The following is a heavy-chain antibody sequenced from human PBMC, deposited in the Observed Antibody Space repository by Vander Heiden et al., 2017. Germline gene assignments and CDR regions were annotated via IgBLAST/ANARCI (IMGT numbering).Heavy chain of an antibody. CDR1: GFTFNIYA. CDR2: IGASGDYT. J-gene: IGHJ3*01. CDR3: ARDPNGNYVGAFDF. D-gene: IGHD4-17*01. V-gene: IGHV3-23*01. Sequence: EAQQLESGANLVQPGGSLRLSCAASGFTFNIYAMIWVRQAPGKGLEWVSAIGASGDYTFYADSVKGRFTISRDNSENTLYLQMNSLRAEDTAIYYCARDPNGNYVGAFDFWGQGTMVTVSS.